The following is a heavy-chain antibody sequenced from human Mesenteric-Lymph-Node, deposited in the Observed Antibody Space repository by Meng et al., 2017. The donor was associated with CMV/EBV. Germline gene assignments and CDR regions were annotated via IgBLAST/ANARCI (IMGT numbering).Heavy chain of an antibody. CDR3: AKDGIEGYYDSSGYYDY. CDR2: INSDGSST. J-gene: IGHJ4*02. V-gene: IGHV3-74*01. CDR1: GFTFSSYW. D-gene: IGHD3-22*01. Sequence: GGSLRLSCAASGFTFSSYWMHWVRQAPGKGLVWVSRINSDGSSTSYADSVKGRFTISRDNSKNTLYLEMNSLRAEDTAVFYCAKDGIEGYYDSSGYYDYWGQGTLVTVSS.